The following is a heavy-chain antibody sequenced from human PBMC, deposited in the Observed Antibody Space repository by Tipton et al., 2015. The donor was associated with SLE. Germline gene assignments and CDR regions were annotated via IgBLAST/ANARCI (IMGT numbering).Heavy chain of an antibody. D-gene: IGHD6-19*01. CDR3: ARGSSGWSNEYFQH. J-gene: IGHJ1*01. V-gene: IGHV4-39*07. Sequence: TLSLTCTVSGGSISSSSYYWGWIRQPPGKGLEWIGSIYYSGSTYYNPSLKSRVTISVDTSKNQFSLKLSSVTAADTAVYYCARGSSGWSNEYFQHWGQGTLVTVSS. CDR1: GGSISSSSYY. CDR2: IYYSGST.